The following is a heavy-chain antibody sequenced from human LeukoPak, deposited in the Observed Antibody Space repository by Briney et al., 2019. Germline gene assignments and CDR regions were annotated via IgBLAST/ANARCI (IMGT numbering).Heavy chain of an antibody. V-gene: IGHV4-59*12. CDR3: ARPGDYCSSTSCYFPAFDI. J-gene: IGHJ3*02. CDR2: IYYSGST. CDR1: GGSISSYY. D-gene: IGHD2-2*01. Sequence: SETLSLTCTVSGGSISSYYWSWIRQPLGKGLEWIGYIYYSGSTNYNPSLKSRVTISVDTSKNQFSLKLSSVTAADTAVYYCARPGDYCSSTSCYFPAFDIWGQGTMVTVSS.